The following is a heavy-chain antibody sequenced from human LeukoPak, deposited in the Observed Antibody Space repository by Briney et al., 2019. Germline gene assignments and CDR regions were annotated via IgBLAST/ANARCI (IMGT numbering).Heavy chain of an antibody. CDR2: MNPNSGNT. J-gene: IGHJ6*03. D-gene: IGHD3-22*01. CDR1: GYTFTSYG. V-gene: IGHV1-8*03. Sequence: ASVKVSCKASGYTFTSYGISWVRQAPGQGLEWMGWMNPNSGNTGYAQKFQGRVTITRNTSISTAYMELSSLRSEDTAVYYCAREGSGSKSYYYYYYMDVWGKGTTVTVSS. CDR3: AREGSGSKSYYYYYYMDV.